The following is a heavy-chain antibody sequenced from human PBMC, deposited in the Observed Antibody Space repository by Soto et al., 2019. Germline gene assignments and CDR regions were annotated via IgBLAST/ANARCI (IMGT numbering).Heavy chain of an antibody. Sequence: SENLSVTWTVSAGSTSSRTYYACWIRQHPTKGLEWIASIYYGGSTYHNPSLKIRVTISVDASNNQFSLNLTSVTDADTAVYYCALGRGYHWNDYYFEYWGQGFLVRVSS. D-gene: IGHD1-20*01. CDR2: IYYGGST. J-gene: IGHJ4*02. CDR3: ALGRGYHWNDYYFEY. CDR1: AGSTSSRTYY. V-gene: IGHV4-39*01.